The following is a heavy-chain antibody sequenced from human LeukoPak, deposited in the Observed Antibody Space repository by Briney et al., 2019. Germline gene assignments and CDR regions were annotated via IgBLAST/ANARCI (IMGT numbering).Heavy chain of an antibody. CDR1: GGSISSGGYY. V-gene: IGHV4-31*03. CDR3: ARDVGYSYGYPYYFDY. J-gene: IGHJ4*02. Sequence: PSETLSLTCTVSGGSISSGGYYWSWIRQHPGKGLEWIGYIYYSGSTYYNPSLKSRVTISVDTSKNQFSLKQSSVTAADTAVYYCARDVGYSYGYPYYFDYWGQGTLVTVSS. D-gene: IGHD5-18*01. CDR2: IYYSGST.